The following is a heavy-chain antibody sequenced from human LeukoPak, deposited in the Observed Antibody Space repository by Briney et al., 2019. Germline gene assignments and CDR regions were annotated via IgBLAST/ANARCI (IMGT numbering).Heavy chain of an antibody. Sequence: ASVEVSCRASGGTFSTLAINWVRQAPGQGLEWMGRIIPMLGQINSALKFQGRVTITDDESTSTAYMDLSGLRSEDTAVYYCAKVRGSDAFDIWGQGTMVTVSS. D-gene: IGHD3-10*01. CDR2: IIPMLGQI. J-gene: IGHJ3*02. CDR1: GGTFSTLA. CDR3: AKVRGSDAFDI. V-gene: IGHV1-69*10.